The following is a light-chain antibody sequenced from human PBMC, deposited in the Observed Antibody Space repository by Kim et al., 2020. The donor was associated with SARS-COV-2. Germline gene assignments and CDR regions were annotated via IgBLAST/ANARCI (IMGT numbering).Light chain of an antibody. V-gene: IGLV3-19*01. Sequence: ALGQTVKITCQGDSLRSYYTTWYQQKPGQAPIVLIYGKNNRPSGIPDRFSGSSSGNTASLTITGTQAGYEADYYCNSRDSNDNVVFGGGTQLTVL. J-gene: IGLJ3*02. CDR2: GKN. CDR3: NSRDSNDNVV. CDR1: SLRSYY.